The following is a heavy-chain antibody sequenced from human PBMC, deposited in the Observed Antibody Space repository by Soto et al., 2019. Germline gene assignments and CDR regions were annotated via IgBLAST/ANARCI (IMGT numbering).Heavy chain of an antibody. V-gene: IGHV3-23*01. CDR3: AKAAYCGGDCYSYFDY. Sequence: GGSLRLSCAASGFTFSSYAMSWVRQAPGKGLEWVSAISGSGGSTYYADSVKGRFTISRDNSKNTLYLQMNSLRAEDTAVYYCAKAAYCGGDCYSYFDYWGQGNLVTVSS. CDR1: GFTFSSYA. J-gene: IGHJ4*02. D-gene: IGHD2-21*02. CDR2: ISGSGGST.